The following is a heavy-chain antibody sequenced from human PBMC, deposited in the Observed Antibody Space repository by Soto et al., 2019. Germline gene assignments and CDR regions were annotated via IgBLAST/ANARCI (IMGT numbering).Heavy chain of an antibody. V-gene: IGHV3-66*01. D-gene: IGHD3-22*01. CDR2: IYSAGNT. CDR1: GFTVSSSY. Sequence: GGSLRLSCAASGFTVSSSYMTWVRQAPGKGLEWVSVIYSAGNTYYADSVKGRFTISRDNSKNTVYLQMNSLRAEDTAVYYCARGDYYDSSGPFSDAFDIWGQGTMVTVSS. J-gene: IGHJ3*02. CDR3: ARGDYYDSSGPFSDAFDI.